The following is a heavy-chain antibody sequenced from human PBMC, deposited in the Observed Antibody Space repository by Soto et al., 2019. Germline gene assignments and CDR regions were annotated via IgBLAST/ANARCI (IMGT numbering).Heavy chain of an antibody. CDR1: GDSISSGNW. D-gene: IGHD2-8*02. CDR3: ARDPTGATTLQH. J-gene: IGHJ4*02. Sequence: KTSETLSLTCTVSGDSISSGNWWTWVRQSPGKGLEWIGEISHSGTTNYNPSLKSRVTISADMPNNHFSLKLSSVTAADTAVYYCARDPTGATTLQHWGQGALVTVSS. CDR2: ISHSGTT. V-gene: IGHV4-4*02.